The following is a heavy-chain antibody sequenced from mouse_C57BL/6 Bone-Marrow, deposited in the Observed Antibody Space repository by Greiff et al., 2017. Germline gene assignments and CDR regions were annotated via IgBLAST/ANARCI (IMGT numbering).Heavy chain of an antibody. D-gene: IGHD1-1*01. CDR1: GFSLTSYG. CDR2: IWRGGST. Sequence: VQLQQSGPGLVQPSQSLSITCTVSGFSLTSYGVHWVRRSPGKGLEWLGVIWRGGSTDYNAAFMSRLSITKDNSKSPVFFKMNSLQADDTAIYYCAKRSTVPYAMDYWFQGTSVTVSS. V-gene: IGHV2-5*01. CDR3: AKRSTVPYAMDY. J-gene: IGHJ4*01.